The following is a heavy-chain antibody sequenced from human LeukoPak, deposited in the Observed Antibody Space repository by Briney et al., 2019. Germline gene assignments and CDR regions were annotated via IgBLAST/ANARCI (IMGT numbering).Heavy chain of an antibody. J-gene: IGHJ4*02. CDR1: GFTFSSYA. D-gene: IGHD5-12*01. V-gene: IGHV3-30-3*01. Sequence: PGGSLRLSCAASGFTFSSYAMHWVRQAPGKGLEWVAVISYDGSNKYYADSVKGRFTISRDNSKNTLYLQMNSLRAEDTAVYYCARGPRGYSGYGSSHGLYGDYFRSWGQGTLVTVSS. CDR3: ARGPRGYSGYGSSHGLYGDYFRS. CDR2: ISYDGSNK.